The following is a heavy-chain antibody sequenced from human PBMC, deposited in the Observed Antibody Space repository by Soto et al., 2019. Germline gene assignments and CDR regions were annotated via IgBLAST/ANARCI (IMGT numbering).Heavy chain of an antibody. Sequence: SVKVSCKASGGTFSSYAISWVRQAPGQGLEWMGGIIPIFGTANYAQKFQGRVTITADESTSTAYMELSSLRSEDTAVYYCARDKTMVRVYYYYYGMDVWGQGTTVTVSS. CDR3: ARDKTMVRVYYYYYGMDV. CDR2: IIPIFGTA. CDR1: GGTFSSYA. V-gene: IGHV1-69*13. J-gene: IGHJ6*02. D-gene: IGHD3-10*01.